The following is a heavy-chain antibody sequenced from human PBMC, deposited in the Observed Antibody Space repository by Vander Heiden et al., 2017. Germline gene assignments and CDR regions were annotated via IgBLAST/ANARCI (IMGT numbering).Heavy chain of an antibody. V-gene: IGHV3-48*03. CDR3: ARGQLSSY. CDR1: GFTFSSYE. CDR2: ISSSGSTI. D-gene: IGHD6-13*01. J-gene: IGHJ4*02. Sequence: EGQLVESGGCVVQPGGSLRLAGAAPGFTFSSYEMNWVRQAPGKGLEWVSYISSSGSTIYYADSVKGRFTISRDNAKNSLYLQMNSLRAEDTAVYYCARGQLSSYWGQGTLVTVSS.